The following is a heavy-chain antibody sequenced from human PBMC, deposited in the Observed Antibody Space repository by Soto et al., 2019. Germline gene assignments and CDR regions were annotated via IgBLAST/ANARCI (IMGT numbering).Heavy chain of an antibody. CDR1: GYTFTSYD. Sequence: ASVKVACRASGYTFTSYDINWVRQATGQGLEWMGWMNPNSGNTGYAQKFQGRVTMTRNTSISTAYMELSSLRSEDTAVYYCARGRLTIFGVVIQNWFDPWGQGTQVTVSA. CDR2: MNPNSGNT. CDR3: ARGRLTIFGVVIQNWFDP. D-gene: IGHD3-3*01. J-gene: IGHJ5*02. V-gene: IGHV1-8*01.